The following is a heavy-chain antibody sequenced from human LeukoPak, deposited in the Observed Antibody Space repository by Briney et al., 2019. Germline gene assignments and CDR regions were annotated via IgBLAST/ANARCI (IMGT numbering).Heavy chain of an antibody. Sequence: GGSLRLSCAASGFTLSSYAMHWVRQAPGKGLEWVAVISYDGSNKYYADSVKGRFTISRDNSKNTLYLQMNSLRAEDTAVYYCARSPGIAAPDYWGQGTLVTVPS. J-gene: IGHJ4*02. CDR1: GFTLSSYA. V-gene: IGHV3-30-3*01. D-gene: IGHD6-13*01. CDR2: ISYDGSNK. CDR3: ARSPGIAAPDY.